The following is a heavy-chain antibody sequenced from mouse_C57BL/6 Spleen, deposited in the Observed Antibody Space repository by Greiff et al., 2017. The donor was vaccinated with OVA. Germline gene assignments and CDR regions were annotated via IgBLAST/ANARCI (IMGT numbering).Heavy chain of an antibody. CDR2: INPSSGYT. D-gene: IGHD4-1*02. Sequence: QVQLQQSGAELARPGASVKMSCKASGYTFTSYTMHWVKQRPGQGLEWIGYINPSSGYTKYNQKFKDKATLTADKSSSTAYMQLSSLTSEDSAVYYCARPPTGTNWYCDVWGTGTTVTVSS. CDR3: ARPPTGTNWYCDV. CDR1: GYTFTSYT. J-gene: IGHJ1*03. V-gene: IGHV1-4*01.